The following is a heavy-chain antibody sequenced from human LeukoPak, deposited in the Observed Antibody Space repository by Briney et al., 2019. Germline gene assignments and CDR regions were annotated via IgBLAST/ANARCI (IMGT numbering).Heavy chain of an antibody. D-gene: IGHD3-9*01. CDR2: IYYSGST. V-gene: IGHV4-30-4*01. Sequence: SQTLSPTCTVSGGSISSGEYYWSWIRQPRGKGLEWIGYIYYSGSTSYNPSLKSRLTISLDTSKNQFSLKLTSVTAADTAVYYCARETHSDKDVLTGYYDSWGQGTLVTVSS. CDR1: GGSISSGEYY. CDR3: ARETHSDKDVLTGYYDS. J-gene: IGHJ5*01.